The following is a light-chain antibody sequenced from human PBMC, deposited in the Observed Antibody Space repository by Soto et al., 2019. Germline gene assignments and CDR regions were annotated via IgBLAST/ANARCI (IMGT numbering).Light chain of an antibody. V-gene: IGKV1-39*01. CDR3: QQSYSTPAT. CDR1: QSISSY. Sequence: DIQMTQSPSSLSASGGDIFTISCRASQSISSYLNWYQQKPGKAPKLLIYAASSLQSGVPSRFSGSGSGTDFTLTISSLQPEDFATYYCQQSYSTPATFGQGTKVDI. J-gene: IGKJ1*01. CDR2: AAS.